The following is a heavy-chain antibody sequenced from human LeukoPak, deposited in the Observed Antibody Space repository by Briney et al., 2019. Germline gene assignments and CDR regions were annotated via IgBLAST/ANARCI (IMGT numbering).Heavy chain of an antibody. Sequence: TGGSLRLSCAASGFTISSNHMSWVRQAPGKGLEWVSVVYAGGTANYADSVKGRFTISRDNSKNTLYLQMNSLRVEDTAVYYCARDWLSFGTFSWGQGTLVTVSS. V-gene: IGHV3-53*01. CDR2: VYAGGTA. CDR3: ARDWLSFGTFS. CDR1: GFTISSNH. J-gene: IGHJ5*02. D-gene: IGHD2/OR15-2a*01.